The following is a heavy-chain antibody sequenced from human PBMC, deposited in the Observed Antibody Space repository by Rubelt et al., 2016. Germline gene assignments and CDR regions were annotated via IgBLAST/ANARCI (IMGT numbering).Heavy chain of an antibody. CDR1: GFTVSSNY. CDR3: ARGVGHYGMDV. CDR2: IFSGGST. D-gene: IGHD3/OR15-3a*01. Sequence: EVQQVESGGGLIQPGGSLRLSCAASGFTVSSNYMSWVRQAPGKGLEWVSVIFSGGSTDYADSVKGQFTISRASSKNTLYLQMNSLRAEDTAVYYCARGVGHYGMDVWGQGTTVTVSS. J-gene: IGHJ6*02. V-gene: IGHV3-53*01.